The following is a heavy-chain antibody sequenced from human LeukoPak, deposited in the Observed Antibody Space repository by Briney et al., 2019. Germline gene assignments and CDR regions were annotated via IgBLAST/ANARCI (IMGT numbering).Heavy chain of an antibody. CDR2: IYASGTT. V-gene: IGHV4-4*07. D-gene: IGHD3-22*01. CDR1: GGSISNYH. CDR3: SRWLVAIGFDY. J-gene: IGHJ4*02. Sequence: SETLSLTCSVSGGSISNYHWSWIRQPAGKGLEWIGHIYASGTTNYNPSLKSRVTMSVDTSKNQLSLKMTSVTAADTAVYYCSRWLVAIGFDYCGQGILVTVSS.